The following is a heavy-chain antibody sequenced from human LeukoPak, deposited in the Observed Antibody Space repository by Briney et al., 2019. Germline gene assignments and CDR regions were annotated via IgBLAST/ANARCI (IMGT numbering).Heavy chain of an antibody. CDR3: ARHYGGGWFDP. CDR2: INHSGST. J-gene: IGHJ5*02. D-gene: IGHD4-23*01. CDR1: GGSFSGYY. V-gene: IGHV4-34*01. Sequence: SETLSLTCAVYGGSFSGYYWSWIRQPPGKGLEWIGEINHSGSTNYNPSLKSRVTISVDTSKNQFSLKLSSVTAADTAVYYCARHYGGGWFDPWGQGTLVIVSS.